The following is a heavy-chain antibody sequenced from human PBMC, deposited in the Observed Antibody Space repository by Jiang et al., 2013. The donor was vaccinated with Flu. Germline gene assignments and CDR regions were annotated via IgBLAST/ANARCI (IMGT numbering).Heavy chain of an antibody. CDR2: ISRGIRGGTNT. CDR1: GFTFSDFA. D-gene: IGHD6-13*01. Sequence: RLSCAASGFTFSDFAMTWVRQAPGKGLEWVSSISRGIRGGTNTYYADSVKGRFTISRDNSRNTLFLQMNSLRAEDTAIYYCAKSSLAANDDSYYFDYWGRGTLVTVSS. CDR3: AKSSLAANDDSYYFDY. J-gene: IGHJ4*02. V-gene: IGHV3-23*01.